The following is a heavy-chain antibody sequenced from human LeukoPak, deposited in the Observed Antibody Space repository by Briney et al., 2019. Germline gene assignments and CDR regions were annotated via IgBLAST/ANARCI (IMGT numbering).Heavy chain of an antibody. CDR3: AKIPGSGSRGPY. Sequence: GGSLRLSCAASGFTFSTYGMHWVRQAPGKGLEWVAVISYDGSNKYYADSVKGRFTISRDNSKNTLYLQMNSLRAEDTGVYYCAKIPGSGSRGPYGAKETLVTVSS. D-gene: IGHD6-19*01. J-gene: IGHJ4*02. CDR2: ISYDGSNK. CDR1: GFTFSTYG. V-gene: IGHV3-30*18.